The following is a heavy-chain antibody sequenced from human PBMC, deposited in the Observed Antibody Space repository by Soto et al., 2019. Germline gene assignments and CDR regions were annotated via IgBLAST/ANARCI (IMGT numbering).Heavy chain of an antibody. CDR1: GYTFTSYG. Sequence: EASVKVSCKASGYTFTSYGISWVRQAPGQGLEWMGWISAYNGNTNYAQKLQGRVTMTTDTSTSTAYMELRSLRSDDTAVYYCARDSGYSGTYYVLTGWGQGTLGTVSS. D-gene: IGHD1-26*01. J-gene: IGHJ4*02. CDR2: ISAYNGNT. CDR3: ARDSGYSGTYYVLTG. V-gene: IGHV1-18*01.